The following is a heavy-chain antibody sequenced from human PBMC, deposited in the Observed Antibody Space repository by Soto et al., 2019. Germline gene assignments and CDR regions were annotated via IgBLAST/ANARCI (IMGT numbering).Heavy chain of an antibody. V-gene: IGHV3-23*01. CDR2: ISGSGGST. J-gene: IGHJ4*02. D-gene: IGHD3-22*01. CDR1: GFTFSSYA. CDR3: AKAAYYYDSSGYYPFDY. Sequence: GGSLRLSCAASGFTFSSYAMSWVRQAPGKGLEWVSAISGSGGSTYYADSVKGRFTISRDNSKNTLYLQMNSLRAEDTAVYYCAKAAYYYDSSGYYPFDYWGQGTLVTVSS.